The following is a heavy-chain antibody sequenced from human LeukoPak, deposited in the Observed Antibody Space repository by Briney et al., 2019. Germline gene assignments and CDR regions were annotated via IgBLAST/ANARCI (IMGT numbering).Heavy chain of an antibody. D-gene: IGHD1-26*01. J-gene: IGHJ4*02. V-gene: IGHV3-30*04. CDR3: ARDQASGSYYKDYFDY. Sequence: GGSLRLSCAVSGFTFSSYAIHWVRQAPGKGLEWVTVISYDGSNKYYADSVKGRFTISRDNSKNTLYLQMNSLRAEDTAVYYCARDQASGSYYKDYFDYWGQGTLVTVSS. CDR2: ISYDGSNK. CDR1: GFTFSSYA.